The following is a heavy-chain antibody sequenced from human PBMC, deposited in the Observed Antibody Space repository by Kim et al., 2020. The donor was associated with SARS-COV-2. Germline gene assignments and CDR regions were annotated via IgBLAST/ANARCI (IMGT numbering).Heavy chain of an antibody. Sequence: SETLSLTCSVSGGSMTTYFWSWIRQPPGNTLEWIGYIYSSGSTNYNPSLKSRVIISVDTSKNQFSLNLNSVTAADTAVYYCARRYNWKRCLGHAFDFWG. J-gene: IGHJ3*01. V-gene: IGHV4-59*08. CDR1: GGSMTTYF. CDR2: IYSSGST. D-gene: IGHD1-1*01. CDR3: ARRYNWKRCLGHAFDF.